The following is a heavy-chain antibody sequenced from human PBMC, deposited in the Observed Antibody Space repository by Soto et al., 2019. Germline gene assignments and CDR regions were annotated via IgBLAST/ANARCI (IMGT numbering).Heavy chain of an antibody. V-gene: IGHV4-34*01. D-gene: IGHD6-6*01. J-gene: IGHJ5*02. CDR1: GGSFSGYY. CDR3: AGTYSSSSLGWFDP. Sequence: QVQLQQWGAGLLKPSETLSLTCAVYGGSFSGYYWSWIRQPPGKGLAWIGEINHSGSTNYNPSLKSRVTISVDTPKNQFSLKLSSVTAADTAVYYCAGTYSSSSLGWFDPWGQGTLVTVSS. CDR2: INHSGST.